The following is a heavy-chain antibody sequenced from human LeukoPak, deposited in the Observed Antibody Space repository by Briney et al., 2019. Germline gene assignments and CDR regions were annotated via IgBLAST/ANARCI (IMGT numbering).Heavy chain of an antibody. J-gene: IGHJ6*02. D-gene: IGHD1-26*01. Sequence: GRSLRLSCAASGFTFSSYGMHWVRQAPGKGLEWVAVIWYDGSNKYYADSVKGRFTISRDNSKNTLYLQMNSLRAEDTAVYYCARDKGSHDPYYYGMDVWGQGTTVTVPS. CDR2: IWYDGSNK. V-gene: IGHV3-33*01. CDR3: ARDKGSHDPYYYGMDV. CDR1: GFTFSSYG.